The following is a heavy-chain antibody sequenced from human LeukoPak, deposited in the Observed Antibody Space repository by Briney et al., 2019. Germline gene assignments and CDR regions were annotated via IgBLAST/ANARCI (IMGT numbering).Heavy chain of an antibody. CDR2: ISAYNGNT. J-gene: IGHJ4*02. CDR1: GYTLTELS. D-gene: IGHD1-26*01. CDR3: ARTSLPLGATDY. V-gene: IGHV1-18*01. Sequence: GASVKVSCKVSGYTLTELSMHWVRQAPGQGLEWMGWISAYNGNTNCAQKLQGRVTMTTDTSTSTAYMELRSLRSDDTAVYYCARTSLPLGATDYWGQGTLVTVSS.